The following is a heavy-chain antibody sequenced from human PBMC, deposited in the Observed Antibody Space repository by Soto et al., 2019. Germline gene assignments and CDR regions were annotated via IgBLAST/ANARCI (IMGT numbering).Heavy chain of an antibody. D-gene: IGHD5-18*01. V-gene: IGHV1-3*01. CDR1: GYTFTSYT. J-gene: IGHJ4*02. CDR2: INAGSGNT. CDR3: ARESEAAMASAFDY. Sequence: GASVKVSCKASGYTFTSYTLHWVRQAPGQRLEWMGLINAGSGNTKYSQKFQGRVTITRDTSASTAYMDLSSLRSEDTAVYYCARESEAAMASAFDYWGLGTLVTVS.